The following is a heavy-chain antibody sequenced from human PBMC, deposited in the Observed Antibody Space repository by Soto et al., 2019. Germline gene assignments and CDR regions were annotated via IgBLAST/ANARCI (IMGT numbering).Heavy chain of an antibody. J-gene: IGHJ4*02. Sequence: SETLSLTCTVSGGSISSYYWSWIRQPPGKGLEWIGYIYYSGSTNYNPSLKSRVTISVDTSKNQFSLKLSSVTAADTAVYYCARDRDSSSWVVYDYWGQGTLVTVSS. D-gene: IGHD6-6*01. CDR1: GGSISSYY. CDR2: IYYSGST. V-gene: IGHV4-59*01. CDR3: ARDRDSSSWVVYDY.